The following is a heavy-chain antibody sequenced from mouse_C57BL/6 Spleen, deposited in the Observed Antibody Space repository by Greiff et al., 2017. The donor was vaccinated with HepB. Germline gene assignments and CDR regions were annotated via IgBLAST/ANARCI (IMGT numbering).Heavy chain of an antibody. CDR2: IDPNSGGT. CDR3: ARYYYGSSHGGFFDY. J-gene: IGHJ2*01. CDR1: GYTFTSYW. V-gene: IGHV1-72*01. Sequence: VQLQQSGAELVKPGASVKLSCKASGYTFTSYWMHWVKQRPGRGLEWIGRIDPNSGGTKYNEKFKSKATLTVDKPSSTAYMQLSSLTSEDSAVYYCARYYYGSSHGGFFDYWGQGTTLTVSS. D-gene: IGHD1-1*01.